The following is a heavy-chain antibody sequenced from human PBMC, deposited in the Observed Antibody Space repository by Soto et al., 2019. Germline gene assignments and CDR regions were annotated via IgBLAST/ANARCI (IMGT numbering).Heavy chain of an antibody. V-gene: IGHV1-8*02. Sequence: QVQLVQSGAEVKKPGASVKVSCKASGYTFTGYYMHWVRQAPGQGLEWMGWMNPNSGNTGYAQKFQGRVTMTRNTSISTAYMELSSLRSEDTAVYYCARGSLITIFGVVASFDPWGQGTLVTVSS. CDR3: ARGSLITIFGVVASFDP. CDR1: GYTFTGYY. D-gene: IGHD3-3*01. J-gene: IGHJ5*02. CDR2: MNPNSGNT.